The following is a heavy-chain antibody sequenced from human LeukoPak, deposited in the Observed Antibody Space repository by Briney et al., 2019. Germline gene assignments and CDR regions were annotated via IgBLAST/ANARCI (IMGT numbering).Heavy chain of an antibody. CDR2: IYYSGST. V-gene: IGHV4-59*01. D-gene: IGHD2/OR15-2a*01. CDR3: ARDSKPAPAAFDI. J-gene: IGHJ3*02. Sequence: PSETLSLTCTVSGGSISSYYWSWIRQPPGKGLEWIGDIYYSGSTNYNPSLKSRVTISVDTSKNQFSLKLSSVTAADTAVYYCARDSKPAPAAFDIWGQGTMVTVSS. CDR1: GGSISSYY.